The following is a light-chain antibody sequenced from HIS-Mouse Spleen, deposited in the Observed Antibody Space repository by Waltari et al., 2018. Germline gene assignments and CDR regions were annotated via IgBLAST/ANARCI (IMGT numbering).Light chain of an antibody. CDR1: KLGDKY. J-gene: IGLJ2*01. Sequence: SYELTQPPSVSVSPGQTASITCSGDKLGDKYSCWYQQKQGQSPVLVIYQDSKRPSGIPERFSGSNSGNTATLTISGTQAMDEADYYCQAGDSSTVFGGGTKLTVL. CDR2: QDS. CDR3: QAGDSSTV. V-gene: IGLV3-1*01.